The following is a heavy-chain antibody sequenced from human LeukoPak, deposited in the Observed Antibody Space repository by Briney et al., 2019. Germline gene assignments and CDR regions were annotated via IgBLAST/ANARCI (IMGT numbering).Heavy chain of an antibody. CDR3: AKGRGSGNRYDFDY. V-gene: IGHV3-11*01. J-gene: IGHJ4*02. Sequence: GGSLRLSCAASGFTFSDYYMSWIRQAPGKGLEWVSYISSSGSTIYYADSVKGRFTISRDNSKNTVYLQMNSLRADDTAVYYCAKGRGSGNRYDFDYWGQGTLVTVSS. CDR1: GFTFSDYY. D-gene: IGHD3-10*01. CDR2: ISSSGSTI.